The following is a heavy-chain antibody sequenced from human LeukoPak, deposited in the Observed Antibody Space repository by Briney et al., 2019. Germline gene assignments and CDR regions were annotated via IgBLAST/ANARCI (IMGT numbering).Heavy chain of an antibody. CDR3: AKLSDCSGGSCYSENYFDY. J-gene: IGHJ4*02. V-gene: IGHV3-30-3*02. Sequence: GGSLRLSCAASGFTFSSYAMHWVRQAPGKGLEWVAVISYDGSNKYYADSVKGRFTISRDNSKNTLYLQMNSLRAEDTAVYYCAKLSDCSGGSCYSENYFDYWGQGTLVTVSS. CDR2: ISYDGSNK. CDR1: GFTFSSYA. D-gene: IGHD2-15*01.